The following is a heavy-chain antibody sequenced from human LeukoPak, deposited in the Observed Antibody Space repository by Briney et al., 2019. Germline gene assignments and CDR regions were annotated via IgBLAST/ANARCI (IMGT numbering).Heavy chain of an antibody. J-gene: IGHJ4*02. CDR1: GFTFSSYA. CDR2: ISGSGDST. CDR3: AKRGGYYYDSSGYSIDY. Sequence: PGGSLRLSCAASGFTFSSYAMSWVRQAPGKGLEWVSAISGSGDSTYYADSVKGRFTISRDNSKNTLYLQMNSLRAEDTAVYYCAKRGGYYYDSSGYSIDYWGQGTLVTVSS. D-gene: IGHD3-22*01. V-gene: IGHV3-23*01.